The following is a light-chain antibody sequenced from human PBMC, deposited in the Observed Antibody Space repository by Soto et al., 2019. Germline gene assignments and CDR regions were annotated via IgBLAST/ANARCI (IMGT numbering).Light chain of an antibody. Sequence: AIQLSQSRSSLSAYVVDRVTSTFRASQDISSSLAWYQQKPGKAPKVLIYESSLLQSGVPSRFSGSGSGTDFTLTISSLQPEDFATYYCQHFKSFPITFGQGTRLEIK. V-gene: IGKV1-13*02. J-gene: IGKJ5*01. CDR3: QHFKSFPIT. CDR2: ESS. CDR1: QDISSS.